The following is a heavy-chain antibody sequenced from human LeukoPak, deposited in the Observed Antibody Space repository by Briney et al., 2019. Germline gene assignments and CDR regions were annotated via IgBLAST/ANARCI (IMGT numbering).Heavy chain of an antibody. V-gene: IGHV3-66*01. CDR2: IYSGGST. Sequence: GGSLRLSCAASGFTISNNYMSWVRQAPGKGLEWVSVIYSGGSTYYADSVKGRFIISRDISKNTLSLQMNSLRAEDTALYYCARAEDWNYRYWGQGTLVTVSS. D-gene: IGHD1-7*01. J-gene: IGHJ4*02. CDR1: GFTISNNY. CDR3: ARAEDWNYRY.